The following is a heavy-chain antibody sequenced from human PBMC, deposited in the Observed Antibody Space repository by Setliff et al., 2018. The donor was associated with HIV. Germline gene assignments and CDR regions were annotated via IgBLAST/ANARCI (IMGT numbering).Heavy chain of an antibody. V-gene: IGHV4-34*08. J-gene: IGHJ4*02. D-gene: IGHD6-25*01. CDR3: ARAQIAAPRPFDY. CDR1: GGTFSGYY. Sequence: ETLSLTCAVYGGTFSGYYWTWIRQSPERGLEWIGEINHKGVTSYSPSLLRRATISADTSKNQFSLRLSSMTAADTALYFCARAQIAAPRPFDYWGQGTLVTVSS. CDR2: INHKGVT.